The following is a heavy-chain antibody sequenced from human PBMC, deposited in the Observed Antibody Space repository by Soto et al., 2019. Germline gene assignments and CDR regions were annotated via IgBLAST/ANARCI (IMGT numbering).Heavy chain of an antibody. D-gene: IGHD1-26*01. V-gene: IGHV4-31*03. CDR3: ARDRIGIPVPDY. J-gene: IGHJ4*02. CDR1: GGSISSGGYY. Sequence: PSETLSLTCTVSGGSISSGGYYWSWIRQHPGKGLEWIGYIYYSGSTYYNPSLKSRVTISVDTSKNQFSLKLSSVTAADTAVYYCARDRIGIPVPDYWGQGTLVTVSS. CDR2: IYYSGST.